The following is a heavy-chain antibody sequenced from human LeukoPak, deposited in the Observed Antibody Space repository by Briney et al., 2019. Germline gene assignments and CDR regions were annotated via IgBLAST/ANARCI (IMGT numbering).Heavy chain of an antibody. V-gene: IGHV4-59*01. CDR2: VYNSGST. CDR3: AGVLYTRWDY. Sequence: SETLSLTCTVSGGPISSYYWSWIRQPPGKGLEWIGYVYNSGSTNYNPSLKGRVTISIDTSKNQFSLKLSSVTAADTAVYYCAGVLYTRWDYWGQGTLVTVSS. J-gene: IGHJ4*02. CDR1: GGPISSYY. D-gene: IGHD2-15*01.